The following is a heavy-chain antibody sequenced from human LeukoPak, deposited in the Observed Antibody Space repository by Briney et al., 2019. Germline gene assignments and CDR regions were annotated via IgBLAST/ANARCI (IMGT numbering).Heavy chain of an antibody. CDR2: ISGRGGGT. CDR1: GFTFSNDV. V-gene: IGHV3-23*01. CDR3: AKRGVVVRVFLVGFHKEAYYFDS. J-gene: IGHJ4*02. Sequence: GGSLRLSCAASGFTFSNDVMAWVRQAPGKGLEWVAGISGRGGGTNYADSVKGRFTISRDSPKNTLYLQLSSLRAEDTAMYFCAKRGVVVRVFLVGFHKEAYYFDSWGQGALVTVSS. D-gene: IGHD3-10*01.